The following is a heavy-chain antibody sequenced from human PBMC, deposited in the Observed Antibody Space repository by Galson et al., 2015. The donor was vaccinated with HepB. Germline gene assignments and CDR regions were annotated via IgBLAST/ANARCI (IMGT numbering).Heavy chain of an antibody. CDR3: ARGKLGAPRKADTFDI. D-gene: IGHD1-26*01. CDR2: ITSAASTM. J-gene: IGHJ3*02. CDR1: GFTYSDYS. V-gene: IGHV3-48*02. Sequence: SLRLSCAASGFTYSDYSMNWVRQAPGKGLEWVSYITSAASTMYYADSVKGRFTISRDNARNSLYLQMNSLRDDDTAVYYCARGKLGAPRKADTFDIWGQGTLVTVSS.